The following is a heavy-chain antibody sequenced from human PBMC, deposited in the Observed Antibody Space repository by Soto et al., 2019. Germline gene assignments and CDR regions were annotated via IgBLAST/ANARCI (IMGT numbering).Heavy chain of an antibody. CDR3: ARGIASTSLVSFDV. J-gene: IGHJ3*01. Sequence: GGSLRLSCVASGFSFSTSIMHWVRQAPGKGLEWIATISSTSTNIYYAGSVKGRLSISRDNPKNSLFLQMNSLRAEDMAVYYCARGIASTSLVSFDVWGQGTMVTVSS. CDR1: GFSFSTSI. CDR2: ISSTSTNI. D-gene: IGHD1-1*01. V-gene: IGHV3-21*04.